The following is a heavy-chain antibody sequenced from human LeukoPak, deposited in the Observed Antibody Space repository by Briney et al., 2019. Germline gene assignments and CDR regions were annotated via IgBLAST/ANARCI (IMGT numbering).Heavy chain of an antibody. CDR3: ATGRYFDWPEVFKY. D-gene: IGHD3-9*01. Sequence: KSSETLSLTCVVYGGSFSGYYWTWIRQAPGKGLEWIGEINHSGITNYSPSLKSRVTISVDTSKNQFSLNLTSVTAEDTALYYCATGRYFDWPEVFKYWGQGTLVIVSS. V-gene: IGHV4-34*01. J-gene: IGHJ4*02. CDR2: INHSGIT. CDR1: GGSFSGYY.